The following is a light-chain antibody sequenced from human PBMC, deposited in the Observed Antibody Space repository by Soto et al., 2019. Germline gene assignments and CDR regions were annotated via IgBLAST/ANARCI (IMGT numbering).Light chain of an antibody. J-gene: IGLJ2*01. CDR1: RSDVGGYNY. V-gene: IGLV2-14*01. Sequence: QSVLTQPASVSGSPGQSITISCTGTRSDVGGYNYVSWYQQHPGKAPKLMIYDVSNRPSGVSNRFSGSKSGNTASLTISGLQAKDEADYYCSSYTSSSVVFGGGTKLTVL. CDR2: DVS. CDR3: SSYTSSSVV.